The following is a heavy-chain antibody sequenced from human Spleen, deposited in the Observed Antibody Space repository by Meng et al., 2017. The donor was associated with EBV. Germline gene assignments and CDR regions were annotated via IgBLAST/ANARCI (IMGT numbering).Heavy chain of an antibody. CDR2: IHHSGGT. Sequence: QVHLRESGPGLVRPSGTLSLTGSVSRGFITSGDWWSWVRQSPGKGLEWIGEIHHSGGTSYNPSLKSRVTISLDMSKDQFSLRLSSVTAADTAVYYCARAGYHRPASEYWGQGTLVTVSS. CDR1: RGFITSGDW. J-gene: IGHJ4*02. CDR3: ARAGYHRPASEY. D-gene: IGHD2-15*01. V-gene: IGHV4-4*02.